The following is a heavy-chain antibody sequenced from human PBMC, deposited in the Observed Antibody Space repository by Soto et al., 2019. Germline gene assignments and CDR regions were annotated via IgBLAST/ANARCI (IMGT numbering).Heavy chain of an antibody. J-gene: IGHJ6*02. D-gene: IGHD5-18*01. V-gene: IGHV3-30-3*01. Sequence: GGSLRLSCAASGFTFSPHAMHWVRQGPGKGLEWVAVISYEGSNKYYADSVKGRFTISRDNSKNTLYLQMNSLRAEDTAVYYCARERNTGYDYSYYYGMDVWGQGATVTVSS. CDR3: ARERNTGYDYSYYYGMDV. CDR1: GFTFSPHA. CDR2: ISYEGSNK.